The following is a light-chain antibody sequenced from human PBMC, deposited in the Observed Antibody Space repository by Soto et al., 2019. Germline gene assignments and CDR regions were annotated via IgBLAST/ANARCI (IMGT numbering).Light chain of an antibody. J-gene: IGLJ1*01. CDR3: SSYTSSSPYV. CDR1: SSDVGSYNG. V-gene: IGLV2-18*02. Sequence: QSALTQPPSVSGSPGQSVTISCTGTSSDVGSYNGVSWYQQPPGTAPKLMIYDVSNRPSGVPDRFSGSKSGNTASLTISGLQAEDEGDYYCSSYTSSSPYVFGTGTKLTVL. CDR2: DVS.